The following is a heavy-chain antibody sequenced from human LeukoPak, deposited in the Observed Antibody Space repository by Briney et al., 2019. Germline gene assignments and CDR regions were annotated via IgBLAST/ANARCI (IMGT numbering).Heavy chain of an antibody. V-gene: IGHV3-30*02. CDR1: GFTFSSNA. D-gene: IGHD3-10*01. CDR2: IRYDGSNG. CDR3: AKDCTIRGVIISLDY. Sequence: PGGSLRLSCAASGFTFSSNAMSWVRQAPGKGLEWVAFIRYDGSNGFYADSVKGRFTISRDNSKNTLYLQMNSLRAAETSVYYCAKDCTIRGVIISLDYWGQGTLVTVSS. J-gene: IGHJ4*02.